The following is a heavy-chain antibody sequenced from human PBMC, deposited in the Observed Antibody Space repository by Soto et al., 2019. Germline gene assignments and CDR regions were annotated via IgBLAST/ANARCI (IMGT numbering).Heavy chain of an antibody. CDR1: GFTFSSYA. V-gene: IGHV3-30-3*01. D-gene: IGHD7-27*01. CDR2: ISYDGSNK. J-gene: IGHJ4*02. Sequence: GGSLRLSCAASGFTFSSYAMHWVRQAPGKGLEWVAVISYDGSNKYYADSVKGRFTISRDNSKNTLYLQMNSLRAEDTAVYYCARDLTGDPFRFDYWGQGTLVTVSS. CDR3: ARDLTGDPFRFDY.